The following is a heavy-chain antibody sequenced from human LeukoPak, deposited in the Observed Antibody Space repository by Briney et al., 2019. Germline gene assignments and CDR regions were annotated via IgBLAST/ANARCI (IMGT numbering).Heavy chain of an antibody. CDR2: IIPIFGTA. Sequence: GASVKVSCKASRGTLSSYAISWVRQAPGQGLEWMGGIIPIFGTANYAQTFQGRVTITTDASTSTAYMELSSLRSEDTAVYYCARPMWSGYSTLDDAFDIWGQGTMVTVSS. V-gene: IGHV1-69*05. J-gene: IGHJ3*02. D-gene: IGHD3-3*01. CDR1: RGTLSSYA. CDR3: ARPMWSGYSTLDDAFDI.